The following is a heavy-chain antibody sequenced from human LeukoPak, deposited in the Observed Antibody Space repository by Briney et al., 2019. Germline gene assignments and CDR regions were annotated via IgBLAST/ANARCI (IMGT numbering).Heavy chain of an antibody. Sequence: PGGSPILSCSASGFTFSTLPMHWVRQAPGEGLEYVSGSNSNGRSTYYADSVKGRFTISRDNSKNTLYLQMSSLRPEDTALYYCVNQISGWVYWGQGTLVTVSS. CDR3: VNQISGWVY. D-gene: IGHD6-19*01. V-gene: IGHV3-64D*06. CDR1: GFTFSTLP. J-gene: IGHJ4*02. CDR2: SNSNGRST.